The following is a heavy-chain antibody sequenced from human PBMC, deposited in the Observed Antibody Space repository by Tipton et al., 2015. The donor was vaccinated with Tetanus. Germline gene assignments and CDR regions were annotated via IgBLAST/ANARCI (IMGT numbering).Heavy chain of an antibody. CDR3: ARTSGYLYSSY. D-gene: IGHD3-3*01. CDR1: GGSIISGSYS. CDR2: IYSRGTT. J-gene: IGHJ1*01. V-gene: IGHV4-30-2*01. Sequence: TLSLTCAVSGGSIISGSYSWNWIRQPPGQGLEWIGYIYSRGTTVYNPSLKSRVSISVDTSKSQFSLTLSSVAAADTAVYYCARTSGYLYSSYWGQGTLVTVSS.